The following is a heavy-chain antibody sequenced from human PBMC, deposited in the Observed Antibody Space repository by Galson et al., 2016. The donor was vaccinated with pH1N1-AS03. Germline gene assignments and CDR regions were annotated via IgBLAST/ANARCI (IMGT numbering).Heavy chain of an antibody. J-gene: IGHJ4*02. CDR3: AKTSSSWYSAVSGYNYFDH. CDR1: GYTFIGYF. D-gene: IGHD6-13*01. Sequence: SVKVSCKATGYTFIGYFLHWVRQAPGHGLEWMGWINPNSGGTHYAQKFQGRITMTRDTSITSAYMELSGLRPEDTAVYYCAKTSSSWYSAVSGYNYFDHWGQGALVTVSS. CDR2: INPNSGGT. V-gene: IGHV1-2*02.